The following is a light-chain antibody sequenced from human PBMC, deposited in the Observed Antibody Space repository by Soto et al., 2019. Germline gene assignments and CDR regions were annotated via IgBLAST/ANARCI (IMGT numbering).Light chain of an antibody. Sequence: QSALTQPASVSGSPGQSITIPCTGTSSDVGGYKYVSWYQQYPGKAPKLMMYEVSNRPSGVSNRFSGSKSGNTASLTISGLQAEDEADYYCSSYTSSSPCVFGTGTKVTVL. CDR2: EVS. CDR1: SSDVGGYKY. CDR3: SSYTSSSPCV. V-gene: IGLV2-14*01. J-gene: IGLJ1*01.